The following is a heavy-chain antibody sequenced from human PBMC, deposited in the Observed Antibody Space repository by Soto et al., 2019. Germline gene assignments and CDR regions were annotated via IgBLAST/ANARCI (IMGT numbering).Heavy chain of an antibody. J-gene: IGHJ5*02. CDR2: INHSGST. Sequence: PSETLSLTCAVYSGSFSGYYWSWVRQPPGKGLEWIGEINHSGSTKYNPSLKSRLTLSVDTSKNQFSLKLRSVTAADTAVYYCARGFAGTTEIGGWFDPWSQGTLVTVSS. CDR1: SGSFSGYY. D-gene: IGHD3-10*01. V-gene: IGHV4-34*01. CDR3: ARGFAGTTEIGGWFDP.